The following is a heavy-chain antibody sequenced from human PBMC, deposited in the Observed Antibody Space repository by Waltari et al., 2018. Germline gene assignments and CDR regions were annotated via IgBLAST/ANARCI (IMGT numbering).Heavy chain of an antibody. CDR2: IYSGGST. D-gene: IGHD2-8*01. V-gene: IGHV3-53*01. J-gene: IGHJ4*02. CDR1: GFIVSSNY. CDR3: ARGESVYGGALDY. Sequence: EVQLVESGGGLIQPGGSLRLSCAASGFIVSSNYMSWVRQAPGKGLEWVSVIYSGGSTYYADSVKGRFTISRDNSKNTLYRQMNSLRVEDTAVYYCARGESVYGGALDYWGQGTLVTVSP.